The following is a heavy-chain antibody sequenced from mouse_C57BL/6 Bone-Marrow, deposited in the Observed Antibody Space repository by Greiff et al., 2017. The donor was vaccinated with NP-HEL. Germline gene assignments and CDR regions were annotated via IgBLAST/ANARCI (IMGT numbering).Heavy chain of an antibody. Sequence: EVQLQESGAELVRPGASVKLSCTASGFNFIDDYMHWVKQRPEQGLEWIGWLDPENGDTEYASKFQGKATITADTTSNTAYLQRSSLTSEDTAVYYCTTPHDYVSSYVSSWFSYWGQGTLVTVSA. CDR2: LDPENGDT. J-gene: IGHJ3*01. D-gene: IGHD1-1*01. CDR1: GFNFIDDY. CDR3: TTPHDYVSSYVSSWFSY. V-gene: IGHV14-4*01.